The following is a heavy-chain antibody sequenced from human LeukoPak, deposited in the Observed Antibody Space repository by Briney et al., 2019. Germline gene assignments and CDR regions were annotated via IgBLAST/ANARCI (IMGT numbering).Heavy chain of an antibody. CDR2: IYYSGST. V-gene: IGHV4-39*07. Sequence: SETLSLTCTVSGGSISGSSYYWGWIRQPPGKGLEWIGSIYYSGSTYYNPSLKSRVTISVDTSKNQFSLKLSSVTAADTAVYYCARNYRASFDYWGQGTLVTVSS. CDR3: ARNYRASFDY. J-gene: IGHJ4*02. CDR1: GGSISGSSYY. D-gene: IGHD1-7*01.